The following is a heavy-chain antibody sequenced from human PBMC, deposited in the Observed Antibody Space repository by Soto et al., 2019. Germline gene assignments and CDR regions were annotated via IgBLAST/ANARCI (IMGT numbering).Heavy chain of an antibody. CDR2: INTDGSVA. CDR3: VSDMQLWRLDS. J-gene: IGHJ4*02. CDR1: GLTFRSYW. D-gene: IGHD2-21*01. V-gene: IGHV3-74*03. Sequence: EVQLVESGGGLVQPGESLRLSCAASGLTFRSYWMHWVRQAPGKGLVWVSRINTDGSVAMYVDSVKGRFTISRDNAKNTLYLHMTSLRAEDTAVYYCVSDMQLWRLDSLGQCTLVTVSS.